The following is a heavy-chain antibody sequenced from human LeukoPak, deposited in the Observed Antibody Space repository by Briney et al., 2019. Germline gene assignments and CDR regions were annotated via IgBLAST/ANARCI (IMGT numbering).Heavy chain of an antibody. J-gene: IGHJ4*02. CDR2: IKEDGSEK. D-gene: IGHD2-2*02. Sequence: GGSLRLSCAASGFIFTDYWMYWVRQAPGRGLAWVANIKEDGSEKNYVDSVKGRFTISRDNARNTLYLQMDSLRAEDTAVYYCARDFYCDRSNCYTIDYWGQGTLVTVSS. V-gene: IGHV3-7*01. CDR1: GFIFTDYW. CDR3: ARDFYCDRSNCYTIDY.